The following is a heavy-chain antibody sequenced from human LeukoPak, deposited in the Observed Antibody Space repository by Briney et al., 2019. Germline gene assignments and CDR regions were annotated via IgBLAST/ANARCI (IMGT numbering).Heavy chain of an antibody. CDR3: TYTERWVAFDF. V-gene: IGHV4-59*02. D-gene: IGHD5-24*01. Sequence: PSVTLSLTCTVSGASVNRHYWNWIRQPPGKELEWIGNFYYSDNSAITNYNSSLNRRVTISVDTSKNQFSLRLDSVTGADTAIYFCTYTERWVAFDFWGQGALVTVSS. CDR1: GASVNRHY. CDR2: FYYSDNSAIT. J-gene: IGHJ4*02.